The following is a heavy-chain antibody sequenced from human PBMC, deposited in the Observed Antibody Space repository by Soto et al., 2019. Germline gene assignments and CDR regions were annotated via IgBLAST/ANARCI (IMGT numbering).Heavy chain of an antibody. D-gene: IGHD2-21*01. CDR3: AKRGGYSWFDP. CDR2: IDPSDSDT. Sequence: PGESLKISCKGSGCTFSSSLIAWVRQMPGKGLEWMGIIDPSDSDTRYSPSFQGQVTMSVDKSINTAYLQWGSLRASDTAMYYCAKRGGYSWFDPWGQGTLVTVSS. CDR1: GCTFSSSL. J-gene: IGHJ5*02. V-gene: IGHV5-51*01.